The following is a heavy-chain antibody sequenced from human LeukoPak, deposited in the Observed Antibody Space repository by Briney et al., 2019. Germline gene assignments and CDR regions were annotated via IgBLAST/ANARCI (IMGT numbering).Heavy chain of an antibody. CDR1: GFTFSSYE. CDR2: ISSSGSTI. J-gene: IGHJ6*02. CDR3: AREGYCSSTSCFPLYYYYGMDV. Sequence: GGSLRLSCAASGFTFSSYEMNWVRQAPGKGLEWVSYISSSGSTIYYADSVKGRFTISRDNAKNSLYLQMNSLRAEDTAVYYCAREGYCSSTSCFPLYYYYGMDVWGQGTTVTVSS. V-gene: IGHV3-48*03. D-gene: IGHD2-2*01.